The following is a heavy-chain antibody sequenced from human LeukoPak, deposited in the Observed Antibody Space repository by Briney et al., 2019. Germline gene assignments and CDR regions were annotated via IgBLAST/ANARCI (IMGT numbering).Heavy chain of an antibody. CDR1: GYTFTSSD. V-gene: IGHV1-8*01. J-gene: IGHJ6*02. Sequence: ASVKVSCKASGYTFTSSDINWVRQATGQGLEWMGWMNPNSGNTGYAQKFQGRVTMTRDTSTSTVYMELSSLRSEDTAVYYCASSGHYDSSGYSPYYYYYGMDVWGQGTTVTVSS. CDR2: MNPNSGNT. CDR3: ASSGHYDSSGYSPYYYYYGMDV. D-gene: IGHD3-22*01.